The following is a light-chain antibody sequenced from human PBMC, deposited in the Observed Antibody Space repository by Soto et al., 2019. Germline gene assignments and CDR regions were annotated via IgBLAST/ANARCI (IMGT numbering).Light chain of an antibody. V-gene: IGKV1-39*01. J-gene: IGKJ3*01. Sequence: DIQMTQSLSSLSASVGNRVTITCRVSQSISSYLNWYQQKPGKAPKLLIYAASSLQSGVPSRFSGSGSGTDFTLTISSLQPEDFATYYCQQSYSTPRTCGPGTKVDIK. CDR3: QQSYSTPRT. CDR2: AAS. CDR1: QSISSY.